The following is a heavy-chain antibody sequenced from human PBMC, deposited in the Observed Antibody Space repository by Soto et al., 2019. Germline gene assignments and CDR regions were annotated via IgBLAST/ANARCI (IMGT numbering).Heavy chain of an antibody. CDR3: AXRSGLEVPSALDF. J-gene: IGHJ4*02. V-gene: IGHV3-30*03. D-gene: IGHD2-2*01. CDR1: GFIFSTYG. Sequence: QVRLVESGGGVVQPGRSLRLSCAASGFIFSTYGIHWVRQAPGKGLEWVAVISYDGRKKYYADSVKGRFIXSRDXSKXXXXXXXXXXXXXXXXVYYCAXRSGLEVPSALDFWGQGTLVTVSS. CDR2: ISYDGRKK.